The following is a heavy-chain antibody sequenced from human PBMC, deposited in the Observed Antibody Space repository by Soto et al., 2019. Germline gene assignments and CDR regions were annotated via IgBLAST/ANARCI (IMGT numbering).Heavy chain of an antibody. CDR3: ARTVRGGTPYHYSFYMDV. CDR1: GGSISSYY. CDR2: IYYSGST. Sequence: PSETLSLTCTVSGGSISSYYWSWIRQPPGKGLEWIGYIYYSGSTNYNPSLKSRVTISVDTSKNQFSLKLSSVTAADTAVYYCARTVRGGTPYHYSFYMDVWGKGTTVTVPS. V-gene: IGHV4-59*01. D-gene: IGHD3-16*01. J-gene: IGHJ6*03.